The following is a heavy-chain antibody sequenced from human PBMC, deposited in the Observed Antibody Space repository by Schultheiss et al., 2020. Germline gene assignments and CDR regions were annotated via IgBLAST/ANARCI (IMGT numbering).Heavy chain of an antibody. CDR2: MYISGNT. V-gene: IGHV3-66*01. D-gene: IGHD3-9*01. CDR1: GFTVNSKY. J-gene: IGHJ4*02. Sequence: GGSLRLSCAASGFTVNSKYMTWVRQAPGKGLEWVSVMYISGNTYYADSVKGRFAISRDNSKNTLYLQMNSLRADDTAVYYCARGILTAFAFDYWGQGILVTVSS. CDR3: ARGILTAFAFDY.